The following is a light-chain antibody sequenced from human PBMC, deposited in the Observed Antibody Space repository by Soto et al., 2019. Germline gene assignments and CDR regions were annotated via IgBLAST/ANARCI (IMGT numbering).Light chain of an antibody. CDR1: QSLLHSNGNTY. V-gene: IGKV2-24*01. J-gene: IGKJ5*01. CDR3: MQATQFPLT. CDR2: KVS. Sequence: DIGMTQSPLSLPVTPGEPASTSCRSSQSLLHSNGNTYLSWLQQRPGQPPRLLIYKVSNRFSAVPDRFSGSGTGTDFTLKIARVEAEDVGVYYCMQATQFPLTFGQGTRLEIK.